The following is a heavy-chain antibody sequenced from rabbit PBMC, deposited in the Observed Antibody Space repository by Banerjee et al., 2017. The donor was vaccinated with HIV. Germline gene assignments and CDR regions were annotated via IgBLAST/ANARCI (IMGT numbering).Heavy chain of an antibody. CDR3: ARLWADTRGNLNL. J-gene: IGHJ4*01. D-gene: IGHD3-1*01. V-gene: IGHV1S45*01. Sequence: QEQLEESGGDLVKPEGSLTLTCTASGFSFSSSYWIWWVRQAPGKGLEWIACIDTGSSGTTYYASWAKGRFTISKTSSTTVTLQMTSLTAADTATYFCARLWADTRGNLNLWGRGTLVTVS. CDR1: GFSFSSSYW. CDR2: IDTGSSGTT.